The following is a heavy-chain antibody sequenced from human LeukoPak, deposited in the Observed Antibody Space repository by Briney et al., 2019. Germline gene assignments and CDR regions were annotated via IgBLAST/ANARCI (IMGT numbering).Heavy chain of an antibody. V-gene: IGHV4-30-2*01. J-gene: IGHJ4*02. CDR1: GGSISSGGYY. CDR2: IYHSGST. CDR3: ATGGGNLGY. Sequence: SETLSLTCTVSGGSISSGGYYWSWIRQPPGKGLEWIGYIYHSGSTYYNPSLKSRVTIPVDRSKNQFSLKLSSVTAADTAVYYCATGGGNLGYWGQGTLVTVSS. D-gene: IGHD1-14*01.